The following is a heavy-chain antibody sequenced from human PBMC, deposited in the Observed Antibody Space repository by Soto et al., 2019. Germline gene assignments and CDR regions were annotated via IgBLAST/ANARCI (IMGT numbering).Heavy chain of an antibody. CDR3: AKVWKDPMHYDILTGYVIFDY. CDR2: ISGSGGST. D-gene: IGHD3-9*01. V-gene: IGHV3-23*01. CDR1: GFTFSSYA. J-gene: IGHJ4*02. Sequence: PGGSLRLSCAASGFTFSSYAMSWVRQALGKGLEWVSAISGSGGSTYYADSVKGRFTISRDNSKNTLYLQMNSLRAEDTAVYYCAKVWKDPMHYDILTGYVIFDYWGQGT.